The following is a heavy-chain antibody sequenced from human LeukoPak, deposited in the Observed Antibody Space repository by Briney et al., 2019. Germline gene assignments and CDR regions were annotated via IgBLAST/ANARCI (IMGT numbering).Heavy chain of an antibody. Sequence: SETLSLTCSVSGAPITNYYWSWIRQSPGKGLEWLGYHHYSGGTNYKASLKSRVTISIDTTRNQFSLTVTSVTAADMAVYYCARAPNYYYMDVWGKGTTVTVSS. CDR1: GAPITNYY. J-gene: IGHJ6*03. CDR3: ARAPNYYYMDV. V-gene: IGHV4-59*01. CDR2: HHYSGGT. D-gene: IGHD2-8*01.